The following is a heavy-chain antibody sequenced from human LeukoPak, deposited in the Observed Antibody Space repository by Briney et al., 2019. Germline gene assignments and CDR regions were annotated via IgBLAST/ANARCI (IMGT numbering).Heavy chain of an antibody. Sequence: PGGSLRLSCAASGSTFSSFDMHWVRQSTGRGLEWVSGIDTAADTYYLGSVKGRFTISRENAKNSLSLQMDSLRVGDTAVYFCAKALTSGDSYFDYWGQGTLVTVSS. CDR1: GSTFSSFD. D-gene: IGHD4-17*01. CDR2: IDTAADT. J-gene: IGHJ4*02. V-gene: IGHV3-13*01. CDR3: AKALTSGDSYFDY.